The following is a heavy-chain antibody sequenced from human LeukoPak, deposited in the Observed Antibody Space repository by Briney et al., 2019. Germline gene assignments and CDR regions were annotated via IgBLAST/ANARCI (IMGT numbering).Heavy chain of an antibody. Sequence: GGSLRLSCAASGFTFSSYEMNWVRQAPGKGLEWVSYISSSGSTIYYADSVKGRFTISRDNAKNSLYLQMNSLRAEDTAVYYCARDRGDYYGSGSYPDYFDYWGQGTLVTVSS. J-gene: IGHJ4*02. CDR1: GFTFSSYE. V-gene: IGHV3-48*03. D-gene: IGHD3-10*01. CDR2: ISSSGSTI. CDR3: ARDRGDYYGSGSYPDYFDY.